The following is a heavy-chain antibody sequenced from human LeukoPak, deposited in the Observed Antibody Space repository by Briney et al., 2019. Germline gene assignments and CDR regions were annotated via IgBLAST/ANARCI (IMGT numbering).Heavy chain of an antibody. Sequence: PGGSLRLSCSASGFTFNSYSMHWVRQGPGKGLEYVSGISSNGRSTYDADSVKGRFTISGDNSKNTLYLQMSSLRAEDTAVYYCAKGASLGYCSGANCYSAYWGQGTLVTVSS. V-gene: IGHV3-64D*09. D-gene: IGHD2-15*01. CDR2: ISSNGRST. CDR3: AKGASLGYCSGANCYSAY. CDR1: GFTFNSYS. J-gene: IGHJ4*02.